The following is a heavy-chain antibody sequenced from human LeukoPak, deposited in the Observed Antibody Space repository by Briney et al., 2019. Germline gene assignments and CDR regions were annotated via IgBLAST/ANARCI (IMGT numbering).Heavy chain of an antibody. Sequence: GGSLRLSCATSGFTFSNFWMSWVRQAPGKGLEWVANIKQDGSEKYYVGSVKGRFTISRDNAKNSLCLQMNSLRAEDTAVYYCANGDGFDYWGQGTLVTVSS. J-gene: IGHJ4*02. CDR2: IKQDGSEK. CDR3: ANGDGFDY. D-gene: IGHD5-24*01. V-gene: IGHV3-7*01. CDR1: GFTFSNFW.